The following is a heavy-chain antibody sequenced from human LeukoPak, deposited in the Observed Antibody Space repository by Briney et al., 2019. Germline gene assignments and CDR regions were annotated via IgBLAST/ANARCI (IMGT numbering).Heavy chain of an antibody. CDR1: GYTFTSYD. J-gene: IGHJ3*02. CDR2: MNPNSGNT. Sequence: ASVKVSCKASGYTFTSYDINWVRQATGQGLEWMGWMNPNSGNTGYAQKFQGRVTMTRNTSISTTYMELSSLRSEDTAVYYCARGNSGWYGNDAFDIWGQGTMVTVSS. CDR3: ARGNSGWYGNDAFDI. V-gene: IGHV1-8*01. D-gene: IGHD6-19*01.